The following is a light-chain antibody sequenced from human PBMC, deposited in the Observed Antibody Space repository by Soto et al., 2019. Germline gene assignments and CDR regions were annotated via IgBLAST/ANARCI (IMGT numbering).Light chain of an antibody. CDR3: SSYTTSHTLV. V-gene: IGLV2-14*01. Sequence: QSALTQPASVSGSPGQSLTISCTGSSSDVGGYKFVSWFQQHPGKAPKLILYAVSNRASGVSTRFSGSKSGNTASLTISGLQADDEADYYCSSYTTSHTLVFGTGTKLTVL. J-gene: IGLJ1*01. CDR2: AVS. CDR1: SSDVGGYKF.